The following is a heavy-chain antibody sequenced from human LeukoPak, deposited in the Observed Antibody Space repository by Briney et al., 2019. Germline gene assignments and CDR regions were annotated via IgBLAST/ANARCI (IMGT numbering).Heavy chain of an antibody. D-gene: IGHD4-17*01. CDR3: ARVMTTVTKAFDY. CDR1: GFTFSRYG. CDR2: ISSGSSYI. J-gene: IGHJ4*02. Sequence: GGSLRLSCAASGFTFSRYGMNWVRQAPGKGLEWVSSISSGSSYIYYADSVKGRFTISRDNAKNSLYLQMNSLRAEDTAVYYCARVMTTVTKAFDYWGQGTLVTVSS. V-gene: IGHV3-21*01.